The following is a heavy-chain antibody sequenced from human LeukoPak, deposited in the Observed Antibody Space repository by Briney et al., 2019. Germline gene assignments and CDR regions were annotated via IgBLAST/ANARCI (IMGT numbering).Heavy chain of an antibody. CDR1: GFTFSDYY. CDR3: ARKGRSWFNDFDY. CDR2: ISGGSSNT. D-gene: IGHD6-13*01. V-gene: IGHV3-11*06. Sequence: GGSLRLSCAASGFTFSDYYMSWIRQAPGKGLEWVSYISGGSSNTNYADSVRGRFTASRDNAKNSLYLQMNSLRAEDTAVCYCARKGRSWFNDFDYWGQGTPVTVSS. J-gene: IGHJ4*02.